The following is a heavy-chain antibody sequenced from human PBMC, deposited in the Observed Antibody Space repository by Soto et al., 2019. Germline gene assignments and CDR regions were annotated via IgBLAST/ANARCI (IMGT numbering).Heavy chain of an antibody. CDR1: GFTFSSHV. J-gene: IGHJ4*02. V-gene: IGHV3-23*01. Sequence: EVQLWESGGGLVQPGGSLRLSCAVSGFTFSSHVMSWVRQAPGKGLEWVSAISGTGGTYYAYSVKGRFTISGDNSKNALYLQMNILRDEDTAVYYCAKDRRGAYCSGGICYSPDYWGQGTLVIVSS. D-gene: IGHD2-15*01. CDR2: ISGTGGT. CDR3: AKDRRGAYCSGGICYSPDY.